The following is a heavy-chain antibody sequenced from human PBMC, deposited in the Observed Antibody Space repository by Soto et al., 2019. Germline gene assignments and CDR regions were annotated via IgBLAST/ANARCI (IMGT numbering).Heavy chain of an antibody. CDR3: ARDVAYYYDSSGYLAF. CDR2: INPNGGST. D-gene: IGHD3-22*01. J-gene: IGHJ4*02. CDR1: ADTFTSYY. Sequence: ASVKVSCKAPADTFTSYYIHWVRQAPGHGLEWMGIINPNGGSTRFEQTFQGRITMTTDTSTSTVYMELRGLRSEDTAVYYCARDVAYYYDSSGYLAFWGQGTLVTVSS. V-gene: IGHV1-46*01.